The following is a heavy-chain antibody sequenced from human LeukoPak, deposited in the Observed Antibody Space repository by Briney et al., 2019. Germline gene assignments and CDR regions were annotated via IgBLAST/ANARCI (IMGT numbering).Heavy chain of an antibody. V-gene: IGHV3-11*01. CDR1: GFTFSDYY. Sequence: GGSLRLSCAASGFTFSDYYMSWIRQAPGKGLEWVSYIGSSGSTIYYADSVKGRFTISRDNAKNSLYLQMNSLRAEDTAVYYCAAEDSSGYYEPVDYWGQGTLVTVSS. CDR2: IGSSGSTI. CDR3: AAEDSSGYYEPVDY. J-gene: IGHJ4*02. D-gene: IGHD3-22*01.